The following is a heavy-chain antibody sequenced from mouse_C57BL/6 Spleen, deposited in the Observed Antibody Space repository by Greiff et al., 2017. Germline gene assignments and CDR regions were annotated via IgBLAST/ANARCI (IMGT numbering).Heavy chain of an antibody. CDR3: ARENYRGALDD. CDR2: ISYSGST. J-gene: IGHJ4*01. D-gene: IGHD1-1*01. CDR1: GYSITSGYD. V-gene: IGHV3-1*01. Sequence: EVQRVESGPGMVKPSQSLSLTCTVTGYSITSGYDWHWIRHFPGNKLEWMGYISYSGSTNYNPSLKSRISITHDTSKNHLFLKLNSLTTEDTATYYCARENYRGALDDWGQGTTVTVSS.